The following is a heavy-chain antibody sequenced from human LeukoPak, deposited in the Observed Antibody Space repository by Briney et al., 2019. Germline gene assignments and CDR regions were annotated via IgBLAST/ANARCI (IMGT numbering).Heavy chain of an antibody. V-gene: IGHV3-74*01. J-gene: IGHJ4*02. D-gene: IGHD6-19*01. CDR2: ISPDGRST. Sequence: GGSLRLSCAASGFTYGNYLMHWVRQASGKGLVWVSRISPDGRSTNYADFVKGRFTVSRDNAMNTVYLQMNSLRAEDTAVYYCARDLAGPDYWGQGTLVTVSS. CDR3: ARDLAGPDY. CDR1: GFTYGNYL.